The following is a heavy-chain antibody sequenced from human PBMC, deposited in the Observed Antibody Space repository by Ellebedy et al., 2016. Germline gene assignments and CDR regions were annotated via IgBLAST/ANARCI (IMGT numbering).Heavy chain of an antibody. D-gene: IGHD1-26*01. J-gene: IGHJ4*02. CDR3: ARDRLGVGGTGWDY. Sequence: GESLKISCAASGFTFSSYAMSWVRQAPGKGLEWVSAISGSGGSTYYADSVKGRFTISRDNSKNTLYLQMNSLRAEDTAVYYCARDRLGVGGTGWDYWGQGTLVTVSS. CDR2: ISGSGGST. V-gene: IGHV3-23*01. CDR1: GFTFSSYA.